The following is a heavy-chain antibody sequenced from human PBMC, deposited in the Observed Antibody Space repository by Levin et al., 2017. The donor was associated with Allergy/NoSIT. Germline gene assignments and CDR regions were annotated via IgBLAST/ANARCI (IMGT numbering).Heavy chain of an antibody. J-gene: IGHJ4*02. CDR3: ARGAGWELLWRRIYYFDY. V-gene: IGHV4-34*01. D-gene: IGHD1-26*01. CDR2: INHSGST. Sequence: PSETLSLTCAVYGGSFSGYYWSWIRQPPGKGLEWIGEINHSGSTNYNPSLKSRVTISVDTSKNQFSLKLSSVTAADTAVYYCARGAGWELLWRRIYYFDYWGQGTLVTVSS. CDR1: GGSFSGYY.